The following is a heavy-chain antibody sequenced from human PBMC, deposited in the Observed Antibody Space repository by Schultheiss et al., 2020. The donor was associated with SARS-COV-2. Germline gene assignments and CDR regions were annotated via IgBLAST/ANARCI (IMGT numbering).Heavy chain of an antibody. CDR3: ARDSIVVPAAPLDYYGMDV. J-gene: IGHJ6*02. V-gene: IGHV4-31*03. CDR2: IYYSGST. Sequence: SETLSLTCTVSGGSISSGGYYWSWIRQHPGKGLEWIGYIYYSGSTYYNPSLKSRVTISVDTSKNQFSLKLSSVTAADTAVYYCARDSIVVPAAPLDYYGMDVWGQGTTVTVSS. CDR1: GGSISSGGYY. D-gene: IGHD2-2*01.